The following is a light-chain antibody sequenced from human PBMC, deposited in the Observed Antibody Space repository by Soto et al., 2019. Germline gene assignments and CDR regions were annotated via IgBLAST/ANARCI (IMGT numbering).Light chain of an antibody. Sequence: DIQMTQSPSSRSASVGDRVAITCRASQSIRSYLGWYQQKPGKAPKRLIYAASSLQSGVPSRFSGSGSGTEFTLTISSLQPDDFATYYCQQHNSYPRTFGQGTKVDIK. CDR3: QQHNSYPRT. J-gene: IGKJ1*01. V-gene: IGKV1-17*01. CDR2: AAS. CDR1: QSIRSY.